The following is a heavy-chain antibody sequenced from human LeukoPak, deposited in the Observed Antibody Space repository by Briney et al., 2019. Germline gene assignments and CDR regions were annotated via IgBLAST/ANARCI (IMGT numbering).Heavy chain of an antibody. Sequence: PSETLSLTCTVSGGSISSSSYYWGWIRQPPGKGLEWIGSIYYSGSTYYNPSLKSRVTISVDTSKNQFSLKLSSVTAADTAVYYCARHGIAARRYYYGMDVWGQGTTVTVSS. V-gene: IGHV4-39*01. J-gene: IGHJ6*02. D-gene: IGHD6-6*01. CDR3: ARHGIAARRYYYGMDV. CDR2: IYYSGST. CDR1: GGSISSSSYY.